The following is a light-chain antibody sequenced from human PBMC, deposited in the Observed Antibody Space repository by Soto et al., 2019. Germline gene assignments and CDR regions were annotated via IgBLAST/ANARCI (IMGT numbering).Light chain of an antibody. CDR1: QGISRY. CDR3: QQYYSYPLA. Sequence: AIRMTQSPSSLSASTGDRVTITCRASQGISRYLAWYQQKPGKAPKLLIYAASTLQSGVPSRFSGSGSGTDFTLTNSCLQSEDFATYDCQQYYSYPLAFGQGTKVEIK. V-gene: IGKV1-8*01. CDR2: AAS. J-gene: IGKJ1*01.